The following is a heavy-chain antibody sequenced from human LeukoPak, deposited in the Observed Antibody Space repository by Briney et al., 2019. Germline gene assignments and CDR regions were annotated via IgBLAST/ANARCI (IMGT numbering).Heavy chain of an antibody. J-gene: IGHJ4*02. D-gene: IGHD3-9*01. CDR2: IYYSGST. Sequence: SQTLSLTCTVSGGSISSGGYYWSWIRQHPGKGLEWIGYIYYSGSTYYNPSLKSRVTISVDTSKNQFSLKLSSVTAADTAVYYCARAIQYYDILTGYHGNHYYFDYWGQGTLVTVSS. CDR3: ARAIQYYDILTGYHGNHYYFDY. CDR1: GGSISSGGYY. V-gene: IGHV4-31*03.